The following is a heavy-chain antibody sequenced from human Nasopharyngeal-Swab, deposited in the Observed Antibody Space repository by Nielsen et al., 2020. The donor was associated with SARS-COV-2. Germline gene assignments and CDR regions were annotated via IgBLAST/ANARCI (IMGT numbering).Heavy chain of an antibody. J-gene: IGHJ6*02. CDR3: VRDGLGYDFWSAYFMDV. V-gene: IGHV3-21*01. Sequence: WIRQPPGKGLEWVSSISSSTTYIYYADSVKGRFTISRDNAKNSLYLQMNSLRAEDTAVYYCVRDGLGYDFWSAYFMDVWGQGTTVTVSS. D-gene: IGHD3-3*01. CDR2: ISSSTTYI.